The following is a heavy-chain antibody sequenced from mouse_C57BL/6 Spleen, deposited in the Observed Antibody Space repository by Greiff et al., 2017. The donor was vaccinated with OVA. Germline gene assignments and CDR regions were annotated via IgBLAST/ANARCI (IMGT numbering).Heavy chain of an antibody. D-gene: IGHD1-1*01. J-gene: IGHJ4*01. CDR1: GYTFTDYN. CDR2: INPNNGGT. Sequence: EVQLQQSGPELVKPGASVKIPCKASGYTFTDYNMDWVKQSHGKSLEWIGDINPNNGGTIYNQKFKGKATLTVDKSSSTAYMALRSLTSEDTAVYYCARSRTTVVPSYAMDDWGQGTSVTVSS. CDR3: ARSRTTVVPSYAMDD. V-gene: IGHV1-18*01.